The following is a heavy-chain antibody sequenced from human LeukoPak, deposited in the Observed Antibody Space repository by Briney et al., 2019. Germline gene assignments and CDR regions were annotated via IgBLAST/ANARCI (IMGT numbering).Heavy chain of an antibody. CDR1: GGSISSYY. CDR2: INHSGST. V-gene: IGHV4-34*01. CDR3: ARARAEYYDFWSGYYSWYFDY. D-gene: IGHD3-3*01. Sequence: SETLSLTCTVSGGSISSYYWSWIRQPPGKGLEWIGEINHSGSTNYNPSLKSRVTISVDTSKNQFSLKLTSVTAADTAVYYCARARAEYYDFWSGYYSWYFDYWGHGILVTVSS. J-gene: IGHJ4*01.